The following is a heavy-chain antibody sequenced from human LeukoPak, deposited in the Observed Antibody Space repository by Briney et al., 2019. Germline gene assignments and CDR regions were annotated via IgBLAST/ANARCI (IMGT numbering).Heavy chain of an antibody. CDR3: ARRTAGLPEDV. CDR2: IYYSGST. D-gene: IGHD1-1*01. Sequence: SETLSLTCTVSGGSISSSSYYWGWIRQPPGKGLEWIGSIYYSGSTYYNPSLKSRVTISVDTSKNQFSLKLSSVTAADTAVYYCARRTAGLPEDVWGKGTTVTISS. CDR1: GGSISSSSYY. V-gene: IGHV4-39*01. J-gene: IGHJ6*04.